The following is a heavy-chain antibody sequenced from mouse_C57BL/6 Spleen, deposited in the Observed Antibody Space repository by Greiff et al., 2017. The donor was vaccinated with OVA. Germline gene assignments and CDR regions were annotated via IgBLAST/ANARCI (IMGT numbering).Heavy chain of an antibody. CDR2: IDPSDSYT. D-gene: IGHD1-1*01. J-gene: IGHJ4*01. CDR1: GYTFTSYW. CDR3: ARRVYYYGSGYARGC. Sequence: QVQLQQPGAELVMPGASVKLSCKASGYTFTSYWMHWVKQRPGQGLEWIGEIDPSDSYTNYNQKFKGKSTLTVDKSSSTAYMQLSSLTSEDSAVYYCARRVYYYGSGYARGCGDRETAVTVSS. V-gene: IGHV1-69*01.